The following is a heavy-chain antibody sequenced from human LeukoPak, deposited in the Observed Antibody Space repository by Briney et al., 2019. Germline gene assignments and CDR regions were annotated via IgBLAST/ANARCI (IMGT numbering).Heavy chain of an antibody. CDR2: ISAYNGNT. Sequence: GASVKVSCKASGYTFTSYGISWVRQAPGQVLEWMGWISAYNGNTNYAQKLQGRVTMTTDTSTSTAYMELRSLRSDDTAVYYCARDRRYCSGGSCPIDYWGQGTLVTVSS. CDR3: ARDRRYCSGGSCPIDY. CDR1: GYTFTSYG. D-gene: IGHD2-15*01. V-gene: IGHV1-18*01. J-gene: IGHJ4*02.